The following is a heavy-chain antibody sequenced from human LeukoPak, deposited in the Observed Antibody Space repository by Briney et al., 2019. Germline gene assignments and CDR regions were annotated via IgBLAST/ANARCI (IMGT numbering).Heavy chain of an antibody. J-gene: IGHJ4*02. V-gene: IGHV1-18*01. D-gene: IGHD4/OR15-4a*01. CDR1: GYTFTSYG. Sequence: ASVKVSCKASGYTFTSYGISWVRQAPGQGLEWMGWISGYNGNTNYAQNFQGRVTMTTDTSTSTAYMELRSLRSDDTAVYYCARDLVRQGVGADYWGQGTLVTVSS. CDR2: ISGYNGNT. CDR3: ARDLVRQGVGADY.